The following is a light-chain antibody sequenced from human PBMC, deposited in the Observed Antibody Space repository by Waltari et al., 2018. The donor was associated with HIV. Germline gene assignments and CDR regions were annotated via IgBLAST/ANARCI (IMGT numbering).Light chain of an antibody. CDR1: QSVDSDY. CDR3: QHYGSPYT. J-gene: IGKJ2*01. CDR2: GAS. Sequence: EVVLTQSPGTLSLSPGERATLSCRASQSVDSDYLAWYQQTPGQAPRLLIHGASSRATGIPDRFSGSGSGTDFTLTISRLEPEDFALYFCQHYGSPYTFGQGTKLEIK. V-gene: IGKV3-20*01.